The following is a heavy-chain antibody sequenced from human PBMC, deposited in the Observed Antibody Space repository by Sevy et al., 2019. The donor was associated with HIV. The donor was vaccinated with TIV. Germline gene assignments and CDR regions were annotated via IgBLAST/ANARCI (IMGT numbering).Heavy chain of an antibody. CDR1: GYTFTAYG. Sequence: ASVKVSCKASGYTFTAYGIKWMRQAPGQGLEWMGWISTYNGNTNYSQKFQGRVTVITDTSTKTVYLELRSLRSDDTAVYFCARDRNWQDYWGQGTLVTVSS. D-gene: IGHD1-1*01. J-gene: IGHJ4*02. CDR3: ARDRNWQDY. CDR2: ISTYNGNT. V-gene: IGHV1-18*01.